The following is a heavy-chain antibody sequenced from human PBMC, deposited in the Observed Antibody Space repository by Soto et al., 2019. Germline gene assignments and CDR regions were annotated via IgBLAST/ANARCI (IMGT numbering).Heavy chain of an antibody. CDR1: GGSFGNSA. J-gene: IGHJ4*02. D-gene: IGHD3-3*01. Sequence: QVLLVQSGAEVKKPGSSVKISCKASGGSFGNSAINWVRQTPGQGLEWLGGFIPVYRTLNYAQKFQGRVKITADESTGTAYMTLSSLASNDTAVYYCATGVIWIGYFTVDSWGQGTRVTVSS. CDR2: FIPVYRTL. CDR3: ATGVIWIGYFTVDS. V-gene: IGHV1-69*01.